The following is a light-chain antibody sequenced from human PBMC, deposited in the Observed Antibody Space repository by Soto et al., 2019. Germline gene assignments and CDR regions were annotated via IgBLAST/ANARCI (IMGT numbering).Light chain of an antibody. V-gene: IGKV3-15*01. Sequence: EIVMTHSPATLSVSPGERATLSCRASQIVSTNLAWYQQNPGQSPSLFIYGASTRATAITARFSGRGSGTEFTLTISSLHSEDFAVYFCQQYDNWPYTFGQGTKLEIK. CDR3: QQYDNWPYT. CDR2: GAS. J-gene: IGKJ2*01. CDR1: QIVSTN.